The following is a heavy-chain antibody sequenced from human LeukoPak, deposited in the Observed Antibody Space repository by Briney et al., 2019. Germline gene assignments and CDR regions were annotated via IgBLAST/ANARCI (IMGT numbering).Heavy chain of an antibody. J-gene: IGHJ3*02. V-gene: IGHV3-20*04. Sequence: GGSLRLSCAASGFTFDDYGMSWVRQAPGKGLEWVSGINWNGGSTGYADSVKGRFTISRDNAKNSLYLQMNSLRAEDTALYYCARMRRAAETHAFDIWGQGTMVTVSS. CDR2: INWNGGST. D-gene: IGHD6-25*01. CDR1: GFTFDDYG. CDR3: ARMRRAAETHAFDI.